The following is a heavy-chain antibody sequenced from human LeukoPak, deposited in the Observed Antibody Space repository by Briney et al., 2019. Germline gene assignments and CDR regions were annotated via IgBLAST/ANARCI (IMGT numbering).Heavy chain of an antibody. CDR1: GGSISSYY. CDR2: IYYSGST. Sequence: SETLSLTCTVSGGSISSYYWSWIRQPPGKGLEWIGYIYYSGSTNYNPSLKSRVTISVDTSKSQFSLKLSSVTAADTAVYYCARLTTMVRGVIRGNWFDPWGQGTLVTVSS. D-gene: IGHD3-10*01. CDR3: ARLTTMVRGVIRGNWFDP. V-gene: IGHV4-59*08. J-gene: IGHJ5*02.